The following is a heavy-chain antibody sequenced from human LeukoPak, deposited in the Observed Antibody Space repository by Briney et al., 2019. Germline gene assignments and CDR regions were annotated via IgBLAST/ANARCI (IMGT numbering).Heavy chain of an antibody. CDR2: ISRSSSYI. J-gene: IGHJ5*02. D-gene: IGHD6-13*01. CDR3: ARVSSSWTEDWFDP. CDR1: GFTFSSYS. V-gene: IGHV3-21*01. Sequence: GGSLRLSCAASGFTFSSYSMNWVRQAPGKGLEWVSSISRSSSYIYYADSVKGRFTISRDNAKNSLYLQMNSLRAEDTAVYYCARVSSSWTEDWFDPWGQGTLVTVSS.